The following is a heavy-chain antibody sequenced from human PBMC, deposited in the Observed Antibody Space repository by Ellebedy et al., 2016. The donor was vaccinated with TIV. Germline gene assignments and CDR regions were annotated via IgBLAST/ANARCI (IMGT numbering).Heavy chain of an antibody. CDR1: GYTFTSYY. CDR3: ARDSTWMREYFDY. CDR2: INPSGGST. Sequence: ASVKVSCXASGYTFTSYYMHWVRQAPGQGLEWMGIINPSGGSTNYAQKFQGRVTMTRDTSTSTAYMELRSLRSDDTAVYYCARDSTWMREYFDYWGQGTLVTVSS. J-gene: IGHJ4*02. D-gene: IGHD5-12*01. V-gene: IGHV1-46*01.